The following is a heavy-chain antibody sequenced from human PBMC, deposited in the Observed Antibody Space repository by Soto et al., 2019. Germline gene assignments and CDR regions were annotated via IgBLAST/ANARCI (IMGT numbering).Heavy chain of an antibody. J-gene: IGHJ4*02. D-gene: IGHD6-19*01. CDR1: GFTFDDYA. CDR2: ISWNSGSI. Sequence: EVQLVESGGGLVQPGRSLRLSCAASGFTFDDYAMHWVRQAPGKGLEWVSGISWNSGSIGYADSVKGRFTISRDNAKNSLYLQMNSLRAEDTALYYCAKDSGEYSSGCFDYWGQGTLVTVSS. V-gene: IGHV3-9*01. CDR3: AKDSGEYSSGCFDY.